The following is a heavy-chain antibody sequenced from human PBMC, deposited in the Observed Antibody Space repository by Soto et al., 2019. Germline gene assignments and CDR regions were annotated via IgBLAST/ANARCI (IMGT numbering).Heavy chain of an antibody. CDR1: GYTFTSYD. V-gene: IGHV1-8*01. Sequence: QVQLVQSGAEVKKPGASVKVSCKASGYTFTSYDINWVRQATGQGLEWMGWMNPNSGDTGYAQKFQGRVTMTMDTXIXIAYMELSSLRSEDTAVYYCARTTLSTVVTPRHFDYWGQGTLVTVSS. J-gene: IGHJ4*02. CDR3: ARTTLSTVVTPRHFDY. CDR2: MNPNSGDT. D-gene: IGHD4-17*01.